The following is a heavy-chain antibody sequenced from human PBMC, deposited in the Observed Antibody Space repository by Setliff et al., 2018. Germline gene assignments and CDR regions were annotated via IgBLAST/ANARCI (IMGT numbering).Heavy chain of an antibody. CDR1: GYNFTTYW. V-gene: IGHV5-51*01. CDR2: IHPGDSDT. CDR3: ASTDYDTSGYYYVADAFDI. D-gene: IGHD3-22*01. J-gene: IGHJ3*02. Sequence: PGESLKISCKGSGYNFTTYWIGWVRQMPGKGLEWMGIIHPGDSDTRYGPSFQGQVTISVDKSISTAYLQWSSLKASDTAMYYCASTDYDTSGYYYVADAFDIWGQGTMVTVSS.